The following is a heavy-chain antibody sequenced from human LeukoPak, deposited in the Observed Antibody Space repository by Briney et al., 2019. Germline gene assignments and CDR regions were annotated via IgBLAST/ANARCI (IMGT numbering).Heavy chain of an antibody. D-gene: IGHD3-10*01. J-gene: IGHJ5*02. CDR1: GFTFSSYG. CDR3: ARDLGRGADRKMFDP. CDR2: IWYDGSNK. V-gene: IGHV3-33*01. Sequence: GRSLRLSCAASGFTFSSYGMHWVRQAPGKGLEWVAVIWYDGSNKYYADSVKGRFTISRDNSKNTLYLQMNSLRAEDTAVYYCARDLGRGADRKMFDPWGQGTLVTVSS.